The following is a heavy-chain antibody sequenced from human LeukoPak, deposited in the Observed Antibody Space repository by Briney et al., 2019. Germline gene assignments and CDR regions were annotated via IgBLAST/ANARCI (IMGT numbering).Heavy chain of an antibody. D-gene: IGHD3-10*01. J-gene: IGHJ4*02. CDR3: TTGIRGN. V-gene: IGHV3-15*07. CDR1: GLTVTNAW. Sequence: GGSLRLSCSASGLTVTNAWMNWVRQAPGEGLDWVGRIASKTDGGATDYAAPVKGRFTISRDDSKNTLNLQMNSLKTEDTAVYYCTTGIRGNWGQGTLVTVSS. CDR2: IASKTDGGAT.